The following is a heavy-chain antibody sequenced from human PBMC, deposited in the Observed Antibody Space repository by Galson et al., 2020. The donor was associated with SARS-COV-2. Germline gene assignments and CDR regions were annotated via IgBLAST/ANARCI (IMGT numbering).Heavy chain of an antibody. CDR3: ARELTMFSDY. CDR2: ISYDGSNK. Sequence: GGSLRLSCVASGFTFSDHHMDWVRQAPGKGLEWVAVISYDGSNKYYADSVKGRFTISRDNSKNTLYLQMNSLRAEDTAVYYCARELTMFSDYWGQGTLVTVSS. D-gene: IGHD3-10*02. J-gene: IGHJ4*02. CDR1: GFTFSDHH. V-gene: IGHV3-30*03.